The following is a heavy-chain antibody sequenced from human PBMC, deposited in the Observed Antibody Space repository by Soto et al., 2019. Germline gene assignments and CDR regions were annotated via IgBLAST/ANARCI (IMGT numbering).Heavy chain of an antibody. CDR3: ARVGAPSDYGPLGY. J-gene: IGHJ4*02. CDR2: ISSSSSYI. V-gene: IGHV3-21*01. D-gene: IGHD4-17*01. CDR1: GFTFSSYS. Sequence: GGSLRLSCAASGFTFSSYSMNWVRQAPGKGLEWVSSISSSSSYIYYADSVKGRFTISRDNAKNSLYLQMNSLRAEDTAVYYCARVGAPSDYGPLGYWGQGTLVTVSS.